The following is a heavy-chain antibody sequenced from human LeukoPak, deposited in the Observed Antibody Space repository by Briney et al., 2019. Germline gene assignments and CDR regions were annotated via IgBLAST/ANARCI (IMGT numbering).Heavy chain of an antibody. CDR2: INPNSGGT. CDR1: GYTFTGYY. Sequence: GASVKVSCKSSGYTFTGYYMHWVRQAPGQGLEWMGWINPNSGGTNYAQKFQGRVTMTRDTPISTAYMELSRLRSDDTAVYYCARASHAAARFNWFDPWGQGTLVTVSS. J-gene: IGHJ5*02. V-gene: IGHV1-2*02. CDR3: ARASHAAARFNWFDP. D-gene: IGHD6-25*01.